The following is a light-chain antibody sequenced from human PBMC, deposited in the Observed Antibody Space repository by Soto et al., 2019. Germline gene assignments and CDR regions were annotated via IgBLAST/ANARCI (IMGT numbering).Light chain of an antibody. J-gene: IGKJ3*01. CDR1: QSVSSSY. CDR3: QQYCSSPFT. Sequence: EIVLTQSPGTLSLSPGERATLSCRASQSVSSSYLAWYQQKPGQAPRLLIYGASSRATGIPDRFSGSGSGTDFTLTISRLEPEDFAVYYCQQYCSSPFTIGPGTKVDIK. V-gene: IGKV3-20*01. CDR2: GAS.